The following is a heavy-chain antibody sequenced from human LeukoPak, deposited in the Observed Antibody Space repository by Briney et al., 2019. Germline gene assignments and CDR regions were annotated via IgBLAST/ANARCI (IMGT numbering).Heavy chain of an antibody. CDR3: ARAPGVLLWFEELSPTDY. J-gene: IGHJ4*02. CDR2: ISAYNGNT. V-gene: IGHV1-18*01. D-gene: IGHD3-10*01. Sequence: ASVKVSCKASGGTFSSYAISWVRQAPGQGLEWMGWISAYNGNTNYAQRLQGRVTMTTDTSTSTAYMELRSLRSDDTAVYYCARAPGVLLWFEELSPTDYWGQGTLVTVSS. CDR1: GGTFSSYA.